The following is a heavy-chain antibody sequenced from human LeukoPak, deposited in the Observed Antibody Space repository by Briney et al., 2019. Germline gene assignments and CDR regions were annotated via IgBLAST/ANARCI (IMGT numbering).Heavy chain of an antibody. D-gene: IGHD2-15*01. V-gene: IGHV4-34*01. Sequence: SETLSLTXAVYGGSFSGYYWSWIRQPPGKGLEWIGEINHSGSTNYNPSLKSRVTISVDTSKNQFSLKLSSVTAADTAVYDCARFSRSAGPDYWGQGTLVTVSS. CDR2: INHSGST. CDR1: GGSFSGYY. J-gene: IGHJ4*02. CDR3: ARFSRSAGPDY.